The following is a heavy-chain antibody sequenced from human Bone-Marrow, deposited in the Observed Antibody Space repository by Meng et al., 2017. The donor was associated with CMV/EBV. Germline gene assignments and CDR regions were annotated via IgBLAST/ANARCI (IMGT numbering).Heavy chain of an antibody. CDR3: TAGIAVVGSGY. J-gene: IGHJ4*02. Sequence: EPLKIPCAASGFTFSGPAMHWVRQASGKGLEWVGRIRSKANSYATAYAASVKGRFTISRDDSKNTAYLQMNSLKTEDTAVYYCTAGIAVVGSGYWGQGTLVTVSS. CDR2: IRSKANSYAT. CDR1: GFTFSGPA. V-gene: IGHV3-73*01. D-gene: IGHD6-19*01.